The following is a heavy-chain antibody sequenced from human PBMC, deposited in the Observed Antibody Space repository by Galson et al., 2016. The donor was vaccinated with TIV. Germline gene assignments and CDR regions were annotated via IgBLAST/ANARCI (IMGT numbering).Heavy chain of an antibody. CDR1: GFTFNSYA. V-gene: IGHV3-30-3*01. Sequence: SLRLSCAASGFTFNSYAMNWVRQAPGKGLEWVAVMSYDGSNNADSVKGRFTISRDKSKNTLYLQMNSLRGEDTAVYYCARTLTSYYFDYWGQGTLVTVSS. D-gene: IGHD1-20*01. CDR3: ARTLTSYYFDY. J-gene: IGHJ4*02. CDR2: MSYDGSN.